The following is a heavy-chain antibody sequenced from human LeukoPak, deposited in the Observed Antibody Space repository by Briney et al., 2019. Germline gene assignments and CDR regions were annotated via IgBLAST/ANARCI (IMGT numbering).Heavy chain of an antibody. CDR2: ISWNSGLI. J-gene: IGHJ4*02. V-gene: IGHV3-9*01. CDR1: GFKFDDYA. CDR3: AKERSSAIDY. Sequence: PGGSLRLSCAASGFKFDDYAMHWVRQVPGKGLEWVSGISWNSGLIDYADSVKGRFSISRDNAKNSLYLQMNSLKAGDTALYYCAKERSSAIDYWGQGTLVTVSS. D-gene: IGHD2-15*01.